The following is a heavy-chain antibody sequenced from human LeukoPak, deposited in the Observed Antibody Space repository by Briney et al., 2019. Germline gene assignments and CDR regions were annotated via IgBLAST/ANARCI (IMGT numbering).Heavy chain of an antibody. CDR1: GYTFTTHG. V-gene: IGHV1-18*01. J-gene: IGHJ2*01. CDR3: ARDGYFDL. Sequence: ASVKVSCKASGYTFTTHGIAWVRQAPGQGLEWMGWINDHNGNTNYAQILQGRVTMTTYTSTNTAYMELRSLRSDDTAVYYCARDGYFDLWGRGTLVTVSS. CDR2: INDHNGNT.